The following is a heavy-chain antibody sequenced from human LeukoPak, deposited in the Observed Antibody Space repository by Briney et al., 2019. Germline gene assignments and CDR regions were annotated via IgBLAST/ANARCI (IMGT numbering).Heavy chain of an antibody. Sequence: IQPGGSLRLSCAASGFTISSTYMNWLRQAPGKGLEWVSLIYSGGGTFYADSVKGRFTISRDNSRNTLYLQMISLRAEDTAVYYCATSSGKAVADGHYYMDVWGKGTTVTVSS. D-gene: IGHD6-19*01. CDR2: IYSGGGT. J-gene: IGHJ6*03. CDR1: GFTISSTY. V-gene: IGHV3-53*01. CDR3: ATSSGKAVADGHYYMDV.